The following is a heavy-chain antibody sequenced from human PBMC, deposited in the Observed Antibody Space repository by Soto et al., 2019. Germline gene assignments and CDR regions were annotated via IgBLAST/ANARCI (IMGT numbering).Heavy chain of an antibody. CDR2: INPNSGGT. D-gene: IGHD6-19*01. CDR1: GYTFTGYY. CDR3: ARTRYSSGWFNWFDP. V-gene: IGHV1-2*04. Sequence: QVQLVQSGAEVKKPGASVKVSCKASGYTFTGYYMHWVRQAPGQGLEWMGWINPNSGGTNYAQKFQGWVTMTRDTSISTAYMELSSLRSDDTAVYYCARTRYSSGWFNWFDPWGQGTLVTVSS. J-gene: IGHJ5*02.